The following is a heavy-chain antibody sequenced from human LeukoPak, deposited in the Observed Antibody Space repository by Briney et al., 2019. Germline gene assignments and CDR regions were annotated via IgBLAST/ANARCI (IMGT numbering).Heavy chain of an antibody. D-gene: IGHD1-26*01. V-gene: IGHV1-2*02. CDR3: ARDGEGFYSGSPGVAFDI. CDR1: GYTFTGYY. J-gene: IGHJ3*02. Sequence: GASVKVSCKASGYTFTGYYMHWVRQAPGQGREWMGWINPNSGGTNYAQKFQGRVTMTRDTSISTAYMELSRLRSDDTAVYYCARDGEGFYSGSPGVAFDIWGQGTMVTVSS. CDR2: INPNSGGT.